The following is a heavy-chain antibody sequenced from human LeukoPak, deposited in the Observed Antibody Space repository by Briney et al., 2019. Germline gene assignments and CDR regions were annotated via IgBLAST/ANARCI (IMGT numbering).Heavy chain of an antibody. V-gene: IGHV3-23*01. CDR1: GXTFSSYA. Sequence: PGGSLRLSCAASGXTFSSYAMSWVRQAPGKGLEWVLGISGSGGSTFYADSVKGRFTISRDNSKNTLYLQMHSLRAEDTAVYYCARTLQEWELYNWFDPWGQGTLVTVSS. CDR3: ARTLQEWELYNWFDP. CDR2: ISGSGGST. D-gene: IGHD1-26*01. J-gene: IGHJ5*02.